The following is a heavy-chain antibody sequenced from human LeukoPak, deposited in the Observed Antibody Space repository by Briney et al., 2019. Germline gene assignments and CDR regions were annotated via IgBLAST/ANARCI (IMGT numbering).Heavy chain of an antibody. V-gene: IGHV7-4-1*02. CDR3: AREVLRYYYDSSGYYGY. D-gene: IGHD3-22*01. CDR1: GYTFTSYA. J-gene: IGHJ4*02. CDR2: INTNTGNP. Sequence: ASVKVSCKASGYTFTSYAMNWVRQAPGQGLEWMGWINTNTGNPTYAQGFTGRFVFSLDTSVSTAYLQISSLKAEDTAVYYCAREVLRYYYDSSGYYGYWGQGTLVTVSS.